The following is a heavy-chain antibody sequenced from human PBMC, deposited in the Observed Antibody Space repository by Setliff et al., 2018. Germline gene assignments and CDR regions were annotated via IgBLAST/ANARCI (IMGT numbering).Heavy chain of an antibody. CDR3: ARGGDYCGGECYIPPPDSY. CDR1: GGTFSSYA. V-gene: IGHV1-69*10. Sequence: SVKVSCKASGGTFSSYAISWVRQAPGQGLEWMGGIIPILGIANYAQKFQGRVTITADESTSTAYMELSSLRSEDTAVYYCARGGDYCGGECYIPPPDSYWGQGTLVTVSS. CDR2: IIPILGIA. D-gene: IGHD2-21*01. J-gene: IGHJ4*02.